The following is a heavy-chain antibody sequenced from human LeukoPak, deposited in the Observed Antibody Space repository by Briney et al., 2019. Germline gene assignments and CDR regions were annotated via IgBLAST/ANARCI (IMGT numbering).Heavy chain of an antibody. J-gene: IGHJ3*02. Sequence: PSETLFLTCTVSGGSISSYYWSWIRQPPGKGLEWIGYIYYSGSTNYNPSLKSRVTISVDTSKNQFSLKLSSVTAADTAVYYCARGVSSGWYRLDIWGQGTMVTVSS. CDR2: IYYSGST. CDR3: ARGVSSGWYRLDI. CDR1: GGSISSYY. V-gene: IGHV4-59*01. D-gene: IGHD6-19*01.